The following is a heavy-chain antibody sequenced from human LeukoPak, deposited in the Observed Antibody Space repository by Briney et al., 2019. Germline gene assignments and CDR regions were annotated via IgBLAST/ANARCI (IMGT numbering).Heavy chain of an antibody. J-gene: IGHJ4*02. D-gene: IGHD6-19*01. CDR1: GYTLTELS. CDR3: ATDPGIAVAGPRGENY. V-gene: IGHV1-24*01. Sequence: ASVKVSCKVPGYTLTELSMHWVRQAPGKGLERMGGFDPEDGETIYAQKFQGRVTMTEDTSTDTAYMELSSLRSEDTAVYYCATDPGIAVAGPRGENYWGQGTLVTVSS. CDR2: FDPEDGET.